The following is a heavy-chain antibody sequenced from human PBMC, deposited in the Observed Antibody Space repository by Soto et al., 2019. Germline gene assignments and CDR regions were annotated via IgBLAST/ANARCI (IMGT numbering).Heavy chain of an antibody. V-gene: IGHV3-15*07. CDR2: IKSKTDGGTT. CDR1: GFTFSNAW. D-gene: IGHD3-22*01. CDR3: TTGHDSSGYFGYHSLDY. J-gene: IGHJ4*02. Sequence: EVQLVESGGGLVKPGGSLRLSCAASGFTFSNAWMNWVRQAPGKGLEWVGRIKSKTDGGTTDYAAPVKGRFTISRDDSKNTLYLQMNSLKTEDTAVYYCTTGHDSSGYFGYHSLDYWGQGTLVTVSS.